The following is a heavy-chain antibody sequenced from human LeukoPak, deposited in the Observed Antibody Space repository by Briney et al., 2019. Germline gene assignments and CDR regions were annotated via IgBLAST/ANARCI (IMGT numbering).Heavy chain of an antibody. V-gene: IGHV3-53*01. Sequence: PGGSLRLSCAASGFTLSSNYMSWVRQAPGKGLEWVSVIYSGGSTYYPDSVKGRFTISRDNSKNTLYLQMNSLRAEDTAVYYCARDNPTVSSFHWGQGTLVTVSS. J-gene: IGHJ4*02. D-gene: IGHD4-11*01. CDR2: IYSGGST. CDR3: ARDNPTVSSFH. CDR1: GFTLSSNY.